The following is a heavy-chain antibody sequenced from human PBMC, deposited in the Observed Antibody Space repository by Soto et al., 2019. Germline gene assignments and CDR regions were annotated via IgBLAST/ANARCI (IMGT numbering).Heavy chain of an antibody. D-gene: IGHD3-22*01. Sequence: QVQLVESGGGVVQPGTSLRLSCAASGFTFATYGMHWVRQPPGKGLRWVAVTWYDGSENFYGDSVKGRFTISRDSSKNTLNLQMDSLTAEDTAVYYCATGFYSSSIDHWGQGTLVTVTS. CDR2: TWYDGSEN. J-gene: IGHJ4*02. CDR3: ATGFYSSSIDH. CDR1: GFTFATYG. V-gene: IGHV3-33*01.